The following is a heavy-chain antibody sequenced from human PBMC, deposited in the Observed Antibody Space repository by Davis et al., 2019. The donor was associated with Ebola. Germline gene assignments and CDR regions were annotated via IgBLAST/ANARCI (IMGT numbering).Heavy chain of an antibody. CDR1: GFTFSSYS. D-gene: IGHD1-26*01. J-gene: IGHJ3*02. CDR2: MSSSSSTI. Sequence: GGSLRLSCAASGFTFSSYSMNWVRQAPGKGLEWVSYMSSSSSTIYYADSVKGRFTISRDNAKNSLYLQMNSLRDEDTAVYYCARDPTEVGATRSDAFDIWGQGTMVTVSS. V-gene: IGHV3-48*02. CDR3: ARDPTEVGATRSDAFDI.